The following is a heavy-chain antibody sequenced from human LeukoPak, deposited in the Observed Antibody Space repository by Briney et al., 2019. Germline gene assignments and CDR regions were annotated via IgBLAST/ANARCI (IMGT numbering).Heavy chain of an antibody. Sequence: GASVKVSCKASGYTFTSYDINWVRQATGQGLEWMGWMNPNSGNTGYAQKFQGRVTMTRNTSISTAYMELSSLGSEDTAVYYCARSYSSSWYNWFDPWGQGTLVTVSS. V-gene: IGHV1-8*01. CDR3: ARSYSSSWYNWFDP. J-gene: IGHJ5*02. CDR2: MNPNSGNT. CDR1: GYTFTSYD. D-gene: IGHD6-13*01.